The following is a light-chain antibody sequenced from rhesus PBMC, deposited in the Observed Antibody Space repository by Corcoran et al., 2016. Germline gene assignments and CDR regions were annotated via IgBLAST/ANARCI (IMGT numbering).Light chain of an antibody. Sequence: DIQMTQSPSSLSASVGDTVTITCRASQGISRWLAWYQQKPGKAPKLLIYKASSLQSGVPSRFSGSGSGTDFTRTISSLQSEDFATYYCQQYSSRPYSFGQGTKVEIK. CDR3: QQYSSRPYS. J-gene: IGKJ2*01. V-gene: IGKV1-22*01. CDR1: QGISRW. CDR2: KAS.